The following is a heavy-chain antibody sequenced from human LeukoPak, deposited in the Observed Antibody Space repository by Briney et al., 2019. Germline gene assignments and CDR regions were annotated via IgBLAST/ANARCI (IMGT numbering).Heavy chain of an antibody. V-gene: IGHV4-34*01. D-gene: IGHD6-6*01. CDR2: INHSGST. CDR3: ARSRSKYYFDY. Sequence: SETLSLTCAVYGGSFSGYYWSWIRQPPGKGLEWIGEINHSGSTSYNPSLKSRVTISVDTSKNQFSLKLSSVTAADTAVYYCARSRSKYYFDYWGQGTLVTVSS. CDR1: GGSFSGYY. J-gene: IGHJ4*02.